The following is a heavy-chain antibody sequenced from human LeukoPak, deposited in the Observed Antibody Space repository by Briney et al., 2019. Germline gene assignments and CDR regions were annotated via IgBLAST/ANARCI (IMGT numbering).Heavy chain of an antibody. CDR1: GSTFSSYA. D-gene: IGHD6-13*01. J-gene: IGHJ5*02. V-gene: IGHV3-30*01. CDR2: ISYDGSNK. CDR3: AREGQPYNWFDP. Sequence: GRSLGLSCAASGSTFSSYAMHWVRQAPGKGLEWVAVISYDGSNKYYADSVKGRFTISRDDSKKTLYLQMNSLRAEDTAVYYCAREGQPYNWFDPWGQGTLVTVSS.